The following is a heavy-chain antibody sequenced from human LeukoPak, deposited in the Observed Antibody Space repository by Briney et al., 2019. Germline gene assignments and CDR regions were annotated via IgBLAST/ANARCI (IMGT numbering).Heavy chain of an antibody. V-gene: IGHV4-59*08. CDR1: GGSISSYY. CDR3: ARRSRVGTRNWFDP. J-gene: IGHJ5*02. CDR2: IYYSGST. Sequence: SETLSLTCTVSGGSISSYYWSWIRQPPGKGLEWIGYIYYSGSTNYNPSLKSRVTISVDTSKNQFPLKLSSVTAADTAVYYCARRSRVGTRNWFDPWGQGTLVTVSS. D-gene: IGHD2-15*01.